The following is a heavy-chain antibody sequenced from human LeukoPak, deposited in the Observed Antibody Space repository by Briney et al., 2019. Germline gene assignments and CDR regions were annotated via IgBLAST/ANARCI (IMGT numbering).Heavy chain of an antibody. V-gene: IGHV3-23*01. CDR2: ISGSGGST. J-gene: IGHJ5*02. CDR1: GFTFSSYA. CDR3: ARDRWDIVVVVAATKIHWFDP. D-gene: IGHD2-15*01. Sequence: GGSLRLSCAASGFTFSSYAMSWVRQAPGKGLEWVSAISGSGGSTYYADSVKGRFTISRDNSKNTLYLQMNSLRAEDTAVYYCARDRWDIVVVVAATKIHWFDPWGQGTLVTVSS.